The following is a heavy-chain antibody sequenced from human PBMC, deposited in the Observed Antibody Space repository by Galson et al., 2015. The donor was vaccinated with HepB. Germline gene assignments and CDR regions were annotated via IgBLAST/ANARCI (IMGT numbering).Heavy chain of an antibody. D-gene: IGHD6-19*01. CDR1: GFTFSSYG. CDR2: IWYDGSNK. Sequence: SLRLSCAASGFTFSSYGMHWVRQAPGKGLEWVAVIWYDGSNKYYADSVKGRFTISRDNSKNTLYLQMNSLRAEDTAVYYCARDWGETVAGIDYWGQGTLVTVSS. V-gene: IGHV3-33*01. CDR3: ARDWGETVAGIDY. J-gene: IGHJ4*02.